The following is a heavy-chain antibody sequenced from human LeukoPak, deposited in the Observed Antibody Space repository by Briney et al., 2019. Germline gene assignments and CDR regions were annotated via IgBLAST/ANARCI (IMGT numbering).Heavy chain of an antibody. CDR2: ISSSSSYI. D-gene: IGHD5-12*01. CDR3: ARDRGYSGYESLDY. J-gene: IGHJ4*02. V-gene: IGHV3-21*01. Sequence: GGSLRLSCAASGFTFSSYSMNWVRQAPGKGLEWVSSISSSSSYIYYADSVKGRFTISRDNAKNSLYLQMNNLRAEDTAVYYCARDRGYSGYESLDYWGQGPLVTVSS. CDR1: GFTFSSYS.